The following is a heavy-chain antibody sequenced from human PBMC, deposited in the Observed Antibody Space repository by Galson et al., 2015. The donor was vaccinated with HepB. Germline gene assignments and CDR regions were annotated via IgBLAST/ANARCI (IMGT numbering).Heavy chain of an antibody. J-gene: IGHJ4*02. V-gene: IGHV3-30*03. D-gene: IGHD1-14*01. CDR1: GFSLSNSA. Sequence: SLRLSCAGSGFSLSNSAMHWVRQAPGKGLEWVAKISYDAKNVYYAESLRGRSAISRDYSKNALYLEINSLRVEDTAVYYCAADATTTVTAFDYWGQGTLVTVSS. CDR3: AADATTTVTAFDY. CDR2: ISYDAKNV.